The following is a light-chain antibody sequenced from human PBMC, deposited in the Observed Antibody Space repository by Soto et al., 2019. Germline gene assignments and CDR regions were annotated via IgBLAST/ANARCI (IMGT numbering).Light chain of an antibody. CDR3: QQYKSWPTIT. CDR1: QSLNTD. J-gene: IGKJ5*01. Sequence: EIVLTQSPGTLSVSPGERATLSCRASQSLNTDLAWYQQKPGQAPRLLVYGASTRATGTPTRFSGSGSGTEFTLTISSLQSEDFAIYYCQQYKSWPTITFGQGTRLEIK. V-gene: IGKV3-15*01. CDR2: GAS.